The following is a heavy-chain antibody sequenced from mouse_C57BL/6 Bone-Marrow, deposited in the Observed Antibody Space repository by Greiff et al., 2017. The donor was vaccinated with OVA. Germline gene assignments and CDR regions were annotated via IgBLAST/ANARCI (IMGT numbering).Heavy chain of an antibody. CDR2: INPGSGGT. Sequence: QVQLQQSGAELVRPGTSVKVSCKASGYAFTNYLIEWVKQRPGQGLEWIGVINPGSGGTNYNEKFKGKATLTADKSSSTAYMQLSSLTSEDSAVYYCAKGTNYGNYLKAMDYWGQGTSVTVSS. V-gene: IGHV1-54*01. D-gene: IGHD2-1*01. CDR3: AKGTNYGNYLKAMDY. CDR1: GYAFTNYL. J-gene: IGHJ4*01.